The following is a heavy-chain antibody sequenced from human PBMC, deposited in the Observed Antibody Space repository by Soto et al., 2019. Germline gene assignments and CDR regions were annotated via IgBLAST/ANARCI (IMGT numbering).Heavy chain of an antibody. V-gene: IGHV2-26*01. CDR1: GFSLSNARMG. CDR2: IFSNDEK. J-gene: IGHJ6*02. CDR3: ARIRKYGDYPYYYYGLDV. Sequence: SGPTLVNPTETLTLTCTVSGFSLSNARMGVSWIRQPPGEALEWLAHIFSNDEKSYSTSLKSRLTISKDTSKSQVVLTMTNMDPVDTATYYCARIRKYGDYPYYYYGLDVWGQGTPVTVSS. D-gene: IGHD4-17*01.